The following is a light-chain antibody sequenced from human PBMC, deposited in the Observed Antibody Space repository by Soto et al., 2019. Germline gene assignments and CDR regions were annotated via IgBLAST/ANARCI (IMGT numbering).Light chain of an antibody. CDR3: QQSYSTLLT. CDR2: GTS. J-gene: IGKJ4*01. CDR1: QSVSSK. Sequence: EIVMTQSPATLSVSPGERATLSCRASQSVSSKLAWFQQKPGQAPRLLIYGTSTRATGIPARFSGSGSGTEFTLTISSLQPEDFATYYCQQSYSTLLTFGGGTKVEIK. V-gene: IGKV3-15*01.